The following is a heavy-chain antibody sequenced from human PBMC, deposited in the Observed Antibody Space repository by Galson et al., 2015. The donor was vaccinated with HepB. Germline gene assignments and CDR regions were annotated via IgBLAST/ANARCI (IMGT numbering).Heavy chain of an antibody. CDR2: IKQDGSEK. CDR1: GFTFSSYW. D-gene: IGHD2-21*02. V-gene: IGHV3-7*03. Sequence: SLRLSCAASGFTFSSYWMSWVRQAPGKGLEWVANIKQDGSEKYYVDSVKGRSTISRDNAKNSLYLQMNSLRAEDTAVYYCARDWGVVAVTALVPHFDLWGRGTLVTVSS. CDR3: ARDWGVVAVTALVPHFDL. J-gene: IGHJ2*01.